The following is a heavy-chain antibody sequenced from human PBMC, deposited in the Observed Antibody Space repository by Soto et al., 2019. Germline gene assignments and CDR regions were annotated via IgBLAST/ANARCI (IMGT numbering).Heavy chain of an antibody. V-gene: IGHV1-69*13. Sequence: SVKVSCKASGGTFSSYAISWVRQAPGQGLEWVGGIIPIFGTANYAQKFQGRVTITADESTSTAYMELSSLRSEETAVYYCARGGSGSYYNGINWFDPWGQGTLVTVSS. CDR3: ARGGSGSYYNGINWFDP. J-gene: IGHJ5*02. CDR2: IIPIFGTA. D-gene: IGHD3-10*01. CDR1: GGTFSSYA.